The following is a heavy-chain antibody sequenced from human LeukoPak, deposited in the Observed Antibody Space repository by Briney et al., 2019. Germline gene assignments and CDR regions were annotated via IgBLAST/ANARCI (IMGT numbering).Heavy chain of an antibody. CDR1: GGSISTYY. Sequence: SETLSLTCTVSGGSISTYYWSWIRQPPGKGLEWIGYVYYSGSTNYNPSLKSRVTISVDTSKNQFSLKLSSVTAADTAVYYCARGQLELSVDYWGQGTLVTVSS. D-gene: IGHD1-1*01. CDR3: ARGQLELSVDY. J-gene: IGHJ4*02. CDR2: VYYSGST. V-gene: IGHV4-59*01.